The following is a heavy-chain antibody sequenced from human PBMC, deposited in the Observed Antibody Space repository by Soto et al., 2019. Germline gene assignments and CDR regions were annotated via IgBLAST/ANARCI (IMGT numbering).Heavy chain of an antibody. Sequence: SGGSLRLSCAASGFTFSSYAMSWVRQAPGKGLEWVSAISGSGGSTYYADSVKGRFTISRDNSKNTLYLQMNSLRAEDTAVYYCAKDIPSVVVAVTDYFDYWGQGTLVTVPQ. J-gene: IGHJ4*02. V-gene: IGHV3-23*01. D-gene: IGHD2-15*01. CDR2: ISGSGGST. CDR1: GFTFSSYA. CDR3: AKDIPSVVVAVTDYFDY.